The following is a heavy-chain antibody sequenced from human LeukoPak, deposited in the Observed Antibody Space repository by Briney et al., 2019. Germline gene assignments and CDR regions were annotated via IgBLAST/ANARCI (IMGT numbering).Heavy chain of an antibody. CDR3: TGGVVLP. V-gene: IGHV3-73*01. J-gene: IGHJ5*02. CDR1: GFTFSGSA. D-gene: IGHD2-15*01. CDR2: IRSKANNYAT. Sequence: PGGSLRLSCAASGFTFSGSAMLWVRQASGQGLEWVGRIRSKANNYATAYGASVQGRFTISRDDSKNTAYLQMNSLKTEDTAVYYCTGGVVLPLGQGTLVTVSS.